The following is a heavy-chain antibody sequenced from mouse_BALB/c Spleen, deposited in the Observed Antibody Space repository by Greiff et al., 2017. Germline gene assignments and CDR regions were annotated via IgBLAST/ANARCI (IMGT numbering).Heavy chain of an antibody. CDR2: IYPYNGGT. CDR1: GYTFTDYN. Sequence: VHVKQSGPELVKPGASVKISCKASGYTFTDYNMHWVKQSHGKSLEWIGYIYPYNGGTGYNQKFKSKATLTVDNSSSTAYMELRSLTSEDSAVYYCAREGGYYYFDYWGQGTTLTVSS. J-gene: IGHJ2*01. D-gene: IGHD2-3*01. CDR3: AREGGYYYFDY. V-gene: IGHV1S29*02.